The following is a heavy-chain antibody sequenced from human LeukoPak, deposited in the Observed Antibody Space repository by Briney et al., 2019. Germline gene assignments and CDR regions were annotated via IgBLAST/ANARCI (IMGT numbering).Heavy chain of an antibody. D-gene: IGHD1-1*01. V-gene: IGHV3-74*01. CDR3: GRVLNWNFDY. J-gene: IGHJ4*02. CDR2: INTDGNYT. CDR1: AFTVSDYW. Sequence: GGSLRLSCAASAFTVSDYWMHWVRQVPGKGLVWLSRINTDGNYTAYADSVKGRFTISRDDAKNTLYLEMNSLRAEDTAVHYCGRVLNWNFDYWGRGTLVTVSS.